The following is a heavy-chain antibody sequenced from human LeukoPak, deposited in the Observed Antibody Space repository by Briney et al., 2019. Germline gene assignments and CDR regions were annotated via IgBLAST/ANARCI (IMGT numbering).Heavy chain of an antibody. D-gene: IGHD4-17*01. Sequence: PGGSLRLSCAASGFTFSSYEMNWVRQAPGKGLEWVSYISSSGSTIYYADSVKGRFTISRDNAKNSLYLQMNSLRAEDTAVYYCARALTTVTTWNFGYWGQGTLVTVSS. J-gene: IGHJ4*02. CDR3: ARALTTVTTWNFGY. V-gene: IGHV3-48*03. CDR2: ISSSGSTI. CDR1: GFTFSSYE.